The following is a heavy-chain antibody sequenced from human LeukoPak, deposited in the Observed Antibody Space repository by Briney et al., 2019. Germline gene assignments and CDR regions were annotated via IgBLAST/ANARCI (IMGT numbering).Heavy chain of an antibody. CDR1: GFTFDDYA. V-gene: IGHV3-9*01. CDR2: ISWNSGSI. CDR3: AKGIARYYYYGMDV. D-gene: IGHD2-21*01. J-gene: IGHJ6*02. Sequence: PGGSLRLSCAASGFTFDDYAMHWVRQAPGKGLGWVSGISWNSGSIGYADSVKGRFTISRDNAKNSLYLQMNSLRAEDTALYYCAKGIARYYYYGMDVWGQGTTVTVSS.